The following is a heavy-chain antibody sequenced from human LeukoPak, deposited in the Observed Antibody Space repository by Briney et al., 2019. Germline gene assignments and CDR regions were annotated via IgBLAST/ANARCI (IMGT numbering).Heavy chain of an antibody. CDR3: ARGGYSYGYMGYSDY. J-gene: IGHJ4*02. CDR2: ISAYTGNT. CDR1: GYTFNYYG. V-gene: IGHV1-18*01. Sequence: ASVKVSCKASGYTFNYYGISWVRQAPGQGLEWMGWISAYTGNTDYAQKSQGRVTMTTDTSTSTAYMELRSLRSDDTAVYYCARGGYSYGYMGYSDYWGQGTLVTVSS. D-gene: IGHD5-18*01.